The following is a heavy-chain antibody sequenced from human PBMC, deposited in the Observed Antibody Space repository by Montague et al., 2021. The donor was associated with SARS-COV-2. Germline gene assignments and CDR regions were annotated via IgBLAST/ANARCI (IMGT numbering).Heavy chain of an antibody. V-gene: IGHV4-59*11. Sequence: SETLSLTCSVSGDSLTYLYWSWLRQTPGKGLEWIGYIFYSGSTKYNPSLQSRVTFSVDASRNQFSLNLDSVTAADTGVYYCARGATRSFDHWGQGVLVTVSS. CDR1: GDSLTYLY. D-gene: IGHD1-1*01. J-gene: IGHJ4*02. CDR3: ARGATRSFDH. CDR2: IFYSGST.